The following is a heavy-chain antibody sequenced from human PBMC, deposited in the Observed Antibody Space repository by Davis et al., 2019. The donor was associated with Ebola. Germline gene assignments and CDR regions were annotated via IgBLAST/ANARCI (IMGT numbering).Heavy chain of an antibody. CDR2: ISSSGTYR. D-gene: IGHD6-25*01. J-gene: IGHJ4*02. CDR3: ANTKAYSSGFED. Sequence: GESLKISCAASGFTFSNYNINWVHQAPGKGLEWVSSISSSGTYREYADSVKGRFTISRDNSKNSVYLQMNSLRAEDTAVYYCANTKAYSSGFEDWGQGTAVTVSS. V-gene: IGHV3-21*01. CDR1: GFTFSNYN.